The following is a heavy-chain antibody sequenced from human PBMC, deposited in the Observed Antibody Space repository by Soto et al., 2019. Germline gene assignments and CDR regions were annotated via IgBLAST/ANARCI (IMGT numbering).Heavy chain of an antibody. Sequence: SETLSLTCTVSGGSISSGGYYWSWIRQHPGKGLEWIGYIYYSGSTYYNPSLKSRVTISVDTSKNQFSLKLSSVTAADTAVYYCARDLADTAMEPYYYYGMTSGAKGPRSPSP. V-gene: IGHV4-31*03. D-gene: IGHD5-18*01. J-gene: IGHJ6*02. CDR1: GGSISSGGYY. CDR2: IYYSGST. CDR3: ARDLADTAMEPYYYYGMTS.